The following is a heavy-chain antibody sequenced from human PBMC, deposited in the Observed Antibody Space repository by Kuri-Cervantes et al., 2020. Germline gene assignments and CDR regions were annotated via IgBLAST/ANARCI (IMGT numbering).Heavy chain of an antibody. CDR2: IGTAGDT. CDR3: TSNYYYDSSGPSADDAFDM. D-gene: IGHD3-22*01. Sequence: GGSLRLSCAASGFTFSSYDMHWVRQATGKGLEWVSAIGTAGDTYYPGSVKGRFTISRENAKNSLYLQMNSLRAGDTAVYYCTSNYYYDSSGPSADDAFDMWGQGTMVTVSS. CDR1: GFTFSSYD. J-gene: IGHJ3*02. V-gene: IGHV3-13*01.